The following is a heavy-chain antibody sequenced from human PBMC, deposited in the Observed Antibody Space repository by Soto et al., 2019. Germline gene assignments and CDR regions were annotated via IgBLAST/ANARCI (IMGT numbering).Heavy chain of an antibody. D-gene: IGHD3-16*01. V-gene: IGHV4-39*07. CDR2: IYYSGGT. CDR3: ARDGGDAFDI. Sequence: SETLSLTCTVSGGSISSSSYYWGWIRQPPGKGLEWIGSIYYSGGTYYNPSLKSRVTISVDTSKNQFSLKLSSVTAADTAVYYCARDGGDAFDIWGQGTMVTVSS. CDR1: GGSISSSSYY. J-gene: IGHJ3*02.